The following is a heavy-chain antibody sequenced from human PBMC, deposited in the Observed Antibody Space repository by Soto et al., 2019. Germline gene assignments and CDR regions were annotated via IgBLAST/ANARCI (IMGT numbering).Heavy chain of an antibody. Sequence: ASVKVSCKASGYTFTSYGISWVRQAPGQGLEWMGWISAYNGNTNYAQKLQGRVTMTTDTSTSTAYMELRSLRSDDTAVYYCARDKGYCSSTSCYSHGMDVWGQGTTVTVYS. J-gene: IGHJ6*02. CDR2: ISAYNGNT. CDR3: ARDKGYCSSTSCYSHGMDV. D-gene: IGHD2-2*02. V-gene: IGHV1-18*04. CDR1: GYTFTSYG.